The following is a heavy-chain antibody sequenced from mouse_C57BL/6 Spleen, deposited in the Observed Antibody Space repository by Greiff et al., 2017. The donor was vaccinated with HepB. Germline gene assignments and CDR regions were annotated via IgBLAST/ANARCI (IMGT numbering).Heavy chain of an antibody. D-gene: IGHD2-4*01. V-gene: IGHV10-1*01. J-gene: IGHJ3*01. Sequence: EVKLMESGGGLVQPKGSLKLSCAASGFSFNTYAMNWVRQAPGKGLEWVARIRSKSNNYATYYADSVKDRFTISRDDSESMLYLQMNNLKTEDTAMYYCVRIYYDYDDGFAYWGQGTLVTVSA. CDR3: VRIYYDYDDGFAY. CDR2: IRSKSNNYAT. CDR1: GFSFNTYA.